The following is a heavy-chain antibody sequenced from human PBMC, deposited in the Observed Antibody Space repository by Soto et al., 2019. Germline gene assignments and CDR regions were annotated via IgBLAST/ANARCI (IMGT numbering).Heavy chain of an antibody. CDR3: ASAKAVVIAALGI. CDR2: ISENGGSRGGT. Sequence: EVHLLESGGGLVQPGGSLRLSCTASGFSFSTSVMTWVRQAPGQGLEWVASISENGGSRGGTYYADSVKGRVTISRDNSNNTLYLQLDSLRGADTAVYFSASAKAVVIAALGIWGQGTMVTVSS. V-gene: IGHV3-23*01. D-gene: IGHD2-21*01. J-gene: IGHJ3*02. CDR1: GFSFSTSV.